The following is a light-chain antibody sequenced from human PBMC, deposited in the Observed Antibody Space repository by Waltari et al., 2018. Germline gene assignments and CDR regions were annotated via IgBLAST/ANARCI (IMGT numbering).Light chain of an antibody. Sequence: DIQMTQSPSSLSASVGARVTITCRASQSISRHLNWYQQKSGKAPKFLIHAASSLQSGVPSRFSGSGSGTDFTLTITSLQPEDFATYYCQQSYSTPFTFGPGTKVDVE. CDR2: AAS. CDR3: QQSYSTPFT. CDR1: QSISRH. J-gene: IGKJ3*01. V-gene: IGKV1-39*01.